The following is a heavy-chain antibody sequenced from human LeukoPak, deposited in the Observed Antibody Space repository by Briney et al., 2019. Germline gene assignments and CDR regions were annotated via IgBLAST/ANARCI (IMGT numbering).Heavy chain of an antibody. J-gene: IGHJ5*02. CDR2: IHNSRGT. CDR1: GGSITSDIFY. CDR3: GKVGGNSNS. Sequence: SETLSLTCTVSGGSITSDIFYWNWIRQHPGKGLEWIGSIHNSRGTSYNPSLESRLTISVDTSKNQFFLKMSYVTAADTAMYYCGKVGGNSNSWGQGTLVTVSS. V-gene: IGHV4-31*03. D-gene: IGHD4-23*01.